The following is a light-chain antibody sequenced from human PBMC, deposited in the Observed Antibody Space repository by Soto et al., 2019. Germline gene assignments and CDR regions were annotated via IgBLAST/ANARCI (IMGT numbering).Light chain of an antibody. CDR1: QSVSSY. V-gene: IGKV3-11*01. Sequence: EIVLTQSPATLSLSPGERATLSCRASQSVSSYLAWYQQKPGQAPRLLIYDASNRATGIPARFSGSGSGTDFTLTISRLEPEDFAVYYCQQRSNWPPTTFGQGTKVDIK. CDR3: QQRSNWPPTT. CDR2: DAS. J-gene: IGKJ1*01.